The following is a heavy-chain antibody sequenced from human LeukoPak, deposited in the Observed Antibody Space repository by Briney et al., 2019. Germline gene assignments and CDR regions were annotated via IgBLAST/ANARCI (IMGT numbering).Heavy chain of an antibody. D-gene: IGHD3-3*01. V-gene: IGHV1-8*01. CDR1: GYTFTSYD. J-gene: IGHJ4*02. CDR2: MNSNSGNT. CDR3: ARWTYYDFWSGVYFDD. Sequence: ASVKVSCKASGYTFTSYDINWVRQATGQGLEWMGWMNSNSGNTGYAQKFQGRVTMTRNTSISTAYMELSSLRSEDTAVYYCARWTYYDFWSGVYFDDWRQGTLVAVSS.